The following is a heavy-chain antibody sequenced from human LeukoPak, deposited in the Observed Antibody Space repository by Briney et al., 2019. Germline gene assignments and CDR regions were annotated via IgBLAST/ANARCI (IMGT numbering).Heavy chain of an antibody. V-gene: IGHV3-66*01. CDR2: IYSGGST. D-gene: IGHD3-22*01. Sequence: GGSLRLSCAASGFTVSSNYMSWVRQAPGKGLEWVSVIYSGGSTYYADSVKGRFTISRDNSKNTLYLQMNSLRAEDTAVYYCARLSGYYRHIDYWGQGTLVTVSS. CDR3: ARLSGYYRHIDY. CDR1: GFTVSSNY. J-gene: IGHJ4*02.